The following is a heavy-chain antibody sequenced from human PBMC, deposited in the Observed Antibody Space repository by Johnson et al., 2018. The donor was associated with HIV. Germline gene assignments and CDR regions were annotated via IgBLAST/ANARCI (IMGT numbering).Heavy chain of an antibody. D-gene: IGHD3-22*01. CDR1: GFTFDDYG. V-gene: IGHV3-20*04. J-gene: IGHJ3*02. Sequence: VQLVESGGGVVQPGRSLRLSCVASGFTFDDYGMSWVRQAPGKGLEWVSGIDWNGGRHGYVDSVKGRFTISRDNANNSLYMEMKNLRAEDTALYYCARQQYYDSSGQGGGLDIWGQGTMVTVSS. CDR3: ARQQYYDSSGQGGGLDI. CDR2: IDWNGGRH.